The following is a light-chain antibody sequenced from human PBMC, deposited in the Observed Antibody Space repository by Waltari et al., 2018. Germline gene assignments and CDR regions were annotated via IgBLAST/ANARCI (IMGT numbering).Light chain of an antibody. CDR3: YSTDSSGNHRV. CDR1: ALPKKY. CDR2: EDN. V-gene: IGLV3-10*01. Sequence: SYELTQPPSVSVSPGQTARITCSGDALPKKYAYWYQQESGQAPVLVIYEDNKRPSGSPEGIAGSSSGTMATLTVSGAQVEDEADYYCYSTDSSGNHRVFGGGTRLTVL. J-gene: IGLJ2*01.